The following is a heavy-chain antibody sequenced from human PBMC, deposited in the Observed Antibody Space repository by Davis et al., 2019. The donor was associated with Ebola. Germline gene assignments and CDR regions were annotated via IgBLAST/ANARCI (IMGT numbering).Heavy chain of an antibody. D-gene: IGHD1-1*01. J-gene: IGHJ4*02. V-gene: IGHV4-61*01. Sequence: PSETLSLTCTVSGGSVSSGSYYWSWIRQPPGKRLEWIAFIHYSGTTNYNPSLKSRVTISQDTSKNQFSLKLTSVTAADTAVYYCARWNEGSDHWGQGTLITVSS. CDR1: GGSVSSGSYY. CDR2: IHYSGTT. CDR3: ARWNEGSDH.